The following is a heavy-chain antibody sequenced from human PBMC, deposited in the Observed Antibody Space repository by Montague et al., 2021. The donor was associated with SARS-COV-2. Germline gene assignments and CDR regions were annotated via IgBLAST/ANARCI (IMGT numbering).Heavy chain of an antibody. J-gene: IGHJ5*02. V-gene: IGHV4-39*01. Sequence: SETLSLTCTVSGGSISSSSYYWGWIRQPPGKGLEWIGSIYYSGSTYYNPSLKSRVTISVDTSKNQFSLKLSSVTAADTAVYYCARQGPSIAMIVVVRPTHGFDPWGRGTLVTVSS. D-gene: IGHD3-22*01. CDR2: IYYSGST. CDR1: GGSISSSSYY. CDR3: ARQGPSIAMIVVVRPTHGFDP.